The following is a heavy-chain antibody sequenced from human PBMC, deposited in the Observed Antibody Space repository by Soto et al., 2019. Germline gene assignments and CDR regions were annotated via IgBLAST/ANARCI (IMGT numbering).Heavy chain of an antibody. Sequence: SETLSLTCTVSGGSISSYFWSWVRQPAGKGLEWIGRIYTSGTTNYNPSLKSRVTMSVDTSKNQFSLKLSSLTAADTAVYYCAREDNSGWFSYFAYWGQGTLVTVSS. D-gene: IGHD6-19*01. CDR2: IYTSGTT. V-gene: IGHV4-4*07. CDR1: GGSISSYF. CDR3: AREDNSGWFSYFAY. J-gene: IGHJ4*02.